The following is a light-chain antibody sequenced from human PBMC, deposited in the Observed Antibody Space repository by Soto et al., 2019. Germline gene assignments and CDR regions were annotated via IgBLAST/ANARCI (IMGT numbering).Light chain of an antibody. V-gene: IGKV1-27*01. J-gene: IGKJ3*01. CDR3: QKYNIAPFT. Sequence: DIQMTPSPSSLSASVGDRVTITCRASQGIDNYLAWYQQKPGKAPKLLIYAASTLQSGVPSRFSGRASGTDFTLTISSLQPEDVATYYCQKYNIAPFTFGPGTKVDIK. CDR2: AAS. CDR1: QGIDNY.